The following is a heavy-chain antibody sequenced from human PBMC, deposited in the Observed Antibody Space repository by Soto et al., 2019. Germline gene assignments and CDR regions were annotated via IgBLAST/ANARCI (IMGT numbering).Heavy chain of an antibody. Sequence: EVQLLESGGGWVQPGGSLRLSCAASGFTFSSYAMRLVRQAPGKGLEWVSAISGSGGSTYYADYVKGRFTISRDNSKNTLYLQMNSLRAEDTAVYYCAYLVVPAASSTPLDYWGPGTLVTVSS. CDR1: GFTFSSYA. D-gene: IGHD2-2*01. CDR2: ISGSGGST. CDR3: AYLVVPAASSTPLDY. J-gene: IGHJ4*02. V-gene: IGHV3-23*01.